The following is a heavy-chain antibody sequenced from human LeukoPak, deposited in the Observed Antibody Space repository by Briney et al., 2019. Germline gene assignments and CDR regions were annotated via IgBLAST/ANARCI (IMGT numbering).Heavy chain of an antibody. CDR1: GYTFTDYY. D-gene: IGHD1-26*01. CDR2: MSPSGAST. CDR3: AREGTGYSGSHQYFQH. V-gene: IGHV1-46*01. Sequence: GASVKVSCKASGYTFTDYYMHWVRQAPGQGLEWMGIMSPSGASTTYAPRFQGRVTMTRDTSTSTVYMELSSLRFEDTAVYYCAREGTGYSGSHQYFQHWGQGTLVTVSS. J-gene: IGHJ1*01.